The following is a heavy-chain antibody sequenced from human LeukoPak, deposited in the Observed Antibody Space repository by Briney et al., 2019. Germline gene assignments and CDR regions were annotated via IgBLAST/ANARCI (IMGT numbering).Heavy chain of an antibody. J-gene: IGHJ5*02. CDR2: INPKSGGT. D-gene: IGHD3-10*01. V-gene: IGHV1-2*02. CDR1: GYTFSGYY. Sequence: GASVKVSCKASGYTFSGYYMHWVRQAPGQGLEWMGWINPKSGGTNYAQKFQGRVTMTRDTSISTAHMELSRLRSDDTAVYYCARDRDYYGSGQGHNWFDPWGQGTLVTVSS. CDR3: ARDRDYYGSGQGHNWFDP.